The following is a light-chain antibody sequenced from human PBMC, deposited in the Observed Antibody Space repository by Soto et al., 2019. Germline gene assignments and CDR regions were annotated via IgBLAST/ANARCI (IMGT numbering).Light chain of an antibody. V-gene: IGLV2-14*03. CDR1: SSDVGAYNY. Sequence: QSVLTQPASVSGSPGQSITISCTGTSSDVGAYNYVSWYQQHPGKAPKLMIYDVTNRPSGVSNRFSGSKSGNTASLAISGLQAEDEADYYCSSYTRSNTPVLFGGGTKLTVL. J-gene: IGLJ2*01. CDR3: SSYTRSNTPVL. CDR2: DVT.